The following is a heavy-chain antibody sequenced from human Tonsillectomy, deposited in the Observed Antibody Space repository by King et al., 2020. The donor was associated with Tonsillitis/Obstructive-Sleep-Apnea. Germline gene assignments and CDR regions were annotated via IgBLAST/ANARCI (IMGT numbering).Heavy chain of an antibody. J-gene: IGHJ4*02. Sequence: VQLVESGGGVVQPGRSLRLSCAASGFTFSSYAMHWVRQAPGKGLEWVAVISYDGSNKYYADSVKGRFTISRDNSKNTLYLQMNSLSAEDTAVYYCARGTYDFWSGYYPTDYFDYWGQGTLVTVAS. D-gene: IGHD3-3*01. CDR3: ARGTYDFWSGYYPTDYFDY. V-gene: IGHV3-30*04. CDR1: GFTFSSYA. CDR2: ISYDGSNK.